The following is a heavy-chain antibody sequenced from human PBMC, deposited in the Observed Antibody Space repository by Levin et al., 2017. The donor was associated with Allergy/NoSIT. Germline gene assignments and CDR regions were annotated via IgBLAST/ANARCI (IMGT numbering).Heavy chain of an antibody. V-gene: IGHV3-21*01. CDR2: ISSSSSYI. CDR3: ARDPDSGWSGVRYYGMDV. CDR1: GFTFSSYS. J-gene: IGHJ6*02. Sequence: GESLKISCAASGFTFSSYSMNWVRQAPGKGLEWVSSISSSSSYIYYADSVKGRFTISRDNAKNSLYLQMNSLRAEDTAVYYCARDPDSGWSGVRYYGMDVWGQGTTVTVSS. D-gene: IGHD6-19*01.